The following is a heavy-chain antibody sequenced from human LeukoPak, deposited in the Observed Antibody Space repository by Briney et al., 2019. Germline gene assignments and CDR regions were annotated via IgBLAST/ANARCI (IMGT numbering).Heavy chain of an antibody. Sequence: ASVKVSCKASGGTSSSYAISWVRQAPGQGLEWMGGIIPIFGTADYAQKFQGRVTITADESTSTAYMELSSLRSEDTAVYYCARGTGPYDSSGYYYRVPMDVWGQGTTVTVSS. CDR3: ARGTGPYDSSGYYYRVPMDV. V-gene: IGHV1-69*13. CDR1: GGTSSSYA. CDR2: IIPIFGTA. J-gene: IGHJ6*02. D-gene: IGHD3-22*01.